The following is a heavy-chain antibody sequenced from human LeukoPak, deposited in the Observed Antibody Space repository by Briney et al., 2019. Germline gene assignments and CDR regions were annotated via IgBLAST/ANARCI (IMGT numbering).Heavy chain of an antibody. CDR1: GYTFTSYY. V-gene: IGHV1-46*04. D-gene: IGHD3-10*01. CDR3: ASGQLWFGELDY. J-gene: IGHJ4*02. Sequence: GASVKVSCKASGYTFTSYYMHWVRRAPGQGLEWMGIINPSGGSTRYAQKLQGRVTMTRDTSTSTVYMELSSVRSEDTAVYYCASGQLWFGELDYWGQGTLVTVSS. CDR2: INPSGGST.